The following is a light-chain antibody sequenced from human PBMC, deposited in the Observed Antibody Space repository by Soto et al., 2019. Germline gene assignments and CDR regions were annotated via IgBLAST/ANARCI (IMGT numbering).Light chain of an antibody. CDR1: SSNIGGNS. CDR3: GSWDSSLGAYV. J-gene: IGLJ1*01. CDR2: DDN. Sequence: QSVLTQPPSVSAAPGQKVTISCSGSSSNIGGNSVSWYQQLPGTAPKLLIYDDNKRPSGIPDRFSGSKSGTSATLGITGFQTGDEADYYCGSWDSSLGAYVFGTATKVTVL. V-gene: IGLV1-51*01.